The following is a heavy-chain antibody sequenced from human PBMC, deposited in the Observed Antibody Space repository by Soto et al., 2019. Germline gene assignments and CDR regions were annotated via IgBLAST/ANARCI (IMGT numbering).Heavy chain of an antibody. D-gene: IGHD6-13*01. CDR2: ISAYNGNT. CDR3: ARYTHIAADDHNWFDT. Sequence: ASVKVSCKASGYTFTSYGISWVRQAPGQGLEWMGWISAYNGNTNYAQKLQGRVTMTTDTSTSTAYMELRSLRSGDTAVYYCARYTHIAADDHNWFDTWGQGTLVTVSS. V-gene: IGHV1-18*04. CDR1: GYTFTSYG. J-gene: IGHJ5*02.